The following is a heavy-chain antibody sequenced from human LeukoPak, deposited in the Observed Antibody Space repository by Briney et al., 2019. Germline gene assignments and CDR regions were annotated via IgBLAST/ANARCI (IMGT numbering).Heavy chain of an antibody. Sequence: KPSETLSLTCAVYGGSFSGYYWSWIRQPPGKGLEWIGEINHSGSTNYDPSLKSRVTISVDTSKNQFSLKLSSVTAADTAVYYCARGQMVAATPSAEYFQHWGQGTLVTVSS. D-gene: IGHD2-15*01. CDR1: GGSFSGYY. CDR3: ARGQMVAATPSAEYFQH. J-gene: IGHJ1*01. CDR2: INHSGST. V-gene: IGHV4-34*01.